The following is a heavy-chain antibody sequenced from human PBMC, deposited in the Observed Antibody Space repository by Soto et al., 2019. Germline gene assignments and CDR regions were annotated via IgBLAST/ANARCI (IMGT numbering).Heavy chain of an antibody. CDR3: ARVKIPNSYGYYYYGMDV. J-gene: IGHJ6*02. V-gene: IGHV4-38-2*01. Sequence: PSETLSLTCAVSGYSISSGYYWGWIRQPPGKGLEWIGSIYHSGSTYYNPSLKRRVTISVDTSKNQFSLKLSSVTAADTAVYYCARVKIPNSYGYYYYGMDVWGQGTTVTGSS. CDR2: IYHSGST. D-gene: IGHD5-18*01. CDR1: GYSISSGYY.